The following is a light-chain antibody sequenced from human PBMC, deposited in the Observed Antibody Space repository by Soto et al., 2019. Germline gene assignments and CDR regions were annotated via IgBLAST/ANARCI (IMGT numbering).Light chain of an antibody. CDR3: AAWDDSLNGHV. CDR1: SANIGTSS. Sequence: QCALTQPHSASGAPGERGSISCSGRSANIGTSSVHWFQQLPGTAPKLLISTTNQRPSGVPERFSGSKSGTSASLAISGLQSEDEADYYCAAWDDSLNGHVFGTGTKVTVL. CDR2: TTN. J-gene: IGLJ1*01. V-gene: IGLV1-44*01.